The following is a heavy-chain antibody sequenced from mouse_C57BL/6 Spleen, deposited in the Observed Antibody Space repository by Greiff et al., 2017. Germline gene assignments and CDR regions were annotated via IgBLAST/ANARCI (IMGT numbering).Heavy chain of an antibody. Sequence: QVQLQQSGPELVKPGASVKISCTASGYAFSSSWMNWVKQRPGKGLEWIGRIYPGDGDNNYNGKFKGKATLTADKSASTAYMHLSSLTSEDSAVYFCASADGLGRGYWGQGTTLTVSS. D-gene: IGHD4-1*01. J-gene: IGHJ2*01. V-gene: IGHV1-82*01. CDR2: IYPGDGDN. CDR1: GYAFSSSW. CDR3: ASADGLGRGY.